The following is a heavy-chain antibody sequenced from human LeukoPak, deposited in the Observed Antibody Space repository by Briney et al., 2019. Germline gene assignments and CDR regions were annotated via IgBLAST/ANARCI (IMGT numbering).Heavy chain of an antibody. CDR3: AVSIAAAGLFDY. J-gene: IGHJ4*02. D-gene: IGHD6-13*01. V-gene: IGHV4-59*01. CDR2: IYYSGSI. CDR1: GGSINSYY. Sequence: PSETLSLTCTVSGGSINSYYWSWIRQPPGKGLEWIGYIYYSGSINYNPSLKSRVTISVDTSKNQFSLKLSSVTAADTAVYYCAVSIAAAGLFDYWGQGTLVTVSS.